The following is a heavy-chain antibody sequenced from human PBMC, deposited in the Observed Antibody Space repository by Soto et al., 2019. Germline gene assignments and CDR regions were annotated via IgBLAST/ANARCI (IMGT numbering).Heavy chain of an antibody. D-gene: IGHD6-13*01. CDR1: GYTFTSYG. CDR2: ISAYNGNT. CDR3: ARDGSSSWYVHYYYGMDV. J-gene: IGHJ6*02. V-gene: IGHV1-18*01. Sequence: ASVKVSCKASGYTFTSYGISWVRQAPGQGLEWMGWISAYNGNTNYAQKLQGRVTMTTDTSTSTAYMELRSLRSDDTAVYYCARDGSSSWYVHYYYGMDVWGQGTTVTSP.